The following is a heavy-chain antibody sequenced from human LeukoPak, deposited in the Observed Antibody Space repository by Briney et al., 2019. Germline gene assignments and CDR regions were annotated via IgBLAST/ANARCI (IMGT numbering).Heavy chain of an antibody. Sequence: GGSLRLSCAASGFTFSSYAMSWVRQAPGKGLEWVSAISGSGGSTYYADSVKGRFTIFRDNSKNTLYLQMNSLRAEDTAVYYCAKARGYCSSTSCSKGGYFDYWGQGTLVTVSS. CDR2: ISGSGGST. CDR3: AKARGYCSSTSCSKGGYFDY. D-gene: IGHD2-2*01. J-gene: IGHJ4*02. V-gene: IGHV3-23*01. CDR1: GFTFSSYA.